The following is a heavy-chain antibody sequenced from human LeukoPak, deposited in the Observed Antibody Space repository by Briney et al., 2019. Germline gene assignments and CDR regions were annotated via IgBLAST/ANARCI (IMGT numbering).Heavy chain of an antibody. Sequence: SVKVSCKASGYTFTSYGISWVRQAPGQGLEWVGGVTPMFGTPNYAQEFQGRVTMTTDKFTSTVYMELSSLRSEDTAVYYCARLRYGDFGPGWFDPWGQGTLVTVSS. D-gene: IGHD4-17*01. J-gene: IGHJ5*02. V-gene: IGHV1-69*05. CDR3: ARLRYGDFGPGWFDP. CDR1: GYTFTSYG. CDR2: VTPMFGTP.